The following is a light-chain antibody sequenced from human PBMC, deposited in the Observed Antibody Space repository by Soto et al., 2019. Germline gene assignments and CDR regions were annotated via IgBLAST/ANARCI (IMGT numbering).Light chain of an antibody. CDR3: QMYTNWPPWT. CDR2: AAS. CDR1: QSVSSN. V-gene: IGKV3-15*01. Sequence: EIVMTQSPATLSVSPWERATLSCMASQSVSSNLAWYQHKPGQAPRLLIYAASTRATGVPARFSGSGSGTEFTLTISSLQSEDFAVYYCQMYTNWPPWTFGQGTKVDIK. J-gene: IGKJ1*01.